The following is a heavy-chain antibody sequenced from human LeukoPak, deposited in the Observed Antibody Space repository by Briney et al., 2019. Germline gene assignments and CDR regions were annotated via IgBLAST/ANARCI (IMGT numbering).Heavy chain of an antibody. CDR3: AKVAGGDSSSPMHV. V-gene: IGHV3-20*04. Sequence: PGGSLRLSCAASGFTFEDFAMSWVRQAPGKGLEWVSSINWAGGNTGYADSVKGRFTISRDNAKNTLYLQMNSLRAEDTALYYCAKVAGGDSSSPMHVWGKGTTVTVSS. CDR2: INWAGGNT. J-gene: IGHJ6*03. CDR1: GFTFEDFA. D-gene: IGHD2-21*02.